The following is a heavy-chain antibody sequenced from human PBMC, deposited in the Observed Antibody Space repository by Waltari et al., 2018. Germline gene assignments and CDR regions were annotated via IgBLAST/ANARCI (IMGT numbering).Heavy chain of an antibody. CDR2: IYTSGST. Sequence: QVQLQESGPGLVKPSETLSLTCTVSGGPISRYYWSWIRQPAGKGLEWIGRIYTSGSTNYNPSLKSRVTMSVDTSKNQFSLKLSSVTAADTAVYYCARMGRAVAGFDNWFDPWGQGTLVTVSS. CDR3: ARMGRAVAGFDNWFDP. V-gene: IGHV4-4*07. D-gene: IGHD6-19*01. J-gene: IGHJ5*02. CDR1: GGPISRYY.